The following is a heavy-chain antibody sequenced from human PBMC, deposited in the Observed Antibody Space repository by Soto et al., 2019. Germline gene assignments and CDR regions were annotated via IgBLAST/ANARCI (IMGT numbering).Heavy chain of an antibody. V-gene: IGHV3-74*01. D-gene: IGHD6-19*01. CDR3: ARLLAVAGINY. J-gene: IGHJ4*02. CDR2: INSDGRNT. CDR1: GFTFSNYW. Sequence: EVQLVESGGGLVQPGGSLRLSCAASGFTFSNYWMHWVRQVPGKGLVWVSRINSDGRNTSYADFVKGRFTISRDNAKNTLYLQMDSLGAEDPAVYYCARLLAVAGINYWGQGTLVTVSS.